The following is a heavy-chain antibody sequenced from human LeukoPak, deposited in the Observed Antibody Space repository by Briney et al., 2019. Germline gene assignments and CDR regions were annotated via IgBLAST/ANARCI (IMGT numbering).Heavy chain of an antibody. J-gene: IGHJ5*02. D-gene: IGHD6-13*01. CDR1: GFTVSSNY. CDR2: IYSGGST. V-gene: IGHV3-66*02. Sequence: GGSLRLSCAASGFTVSSNYMNWVRQAPGKGLDWVSLIYSGGSTFYADSVKGRFTISRDNSKNTLYLQMNSLRAEDTAVYYCARDLVAAAGTPGFDPWGQETLVTVSS. CDR3: ARDLVAAAGTPGFDP.